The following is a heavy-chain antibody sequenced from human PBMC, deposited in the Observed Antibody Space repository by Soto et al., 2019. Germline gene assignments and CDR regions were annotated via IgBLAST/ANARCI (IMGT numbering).Heavy chain of an antibody. V-gene: IGHV3-23*01. Sequence: GGSLRLSCAASGFTFSSYAMSWVRQAPGKGLEWVSAISGSGGSTYYADSVKGRFTISRGNSKNTLYLQMNSLRAEDTAVYYCAKVRDGSGSYLFDPWGQGTLVTVSS. CDR3: AKVRDGSGSYLFDP. D-gene: IGHD3-10*01. CDR2: ISGSGGST. J-gene: IGHJ5*02. CDR1: GFTFSSYA.